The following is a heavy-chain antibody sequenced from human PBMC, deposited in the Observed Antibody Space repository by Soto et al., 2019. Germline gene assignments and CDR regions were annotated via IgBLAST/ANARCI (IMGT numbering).Heavy chain of an antibody. CDR2: TYYRSRWYN. D-gene: IGHD1-26*01. Sequence: PSQTLSVTCALSGYSVSGSIVAWHCFRQSPSRGLEWLGRTYYRSRWYNDYAMSVEGRITINPDTSKNQFSLHLSSVTPDDTAMYYCARDTIVGGTDLFDLWGKGTLVTVSS. V-gene: IGHV6-1*01. CDR3: ARDTIVGGTDLFDL. CDR1: GYSVSGSIVA. J-gene: IGHJ4*02.